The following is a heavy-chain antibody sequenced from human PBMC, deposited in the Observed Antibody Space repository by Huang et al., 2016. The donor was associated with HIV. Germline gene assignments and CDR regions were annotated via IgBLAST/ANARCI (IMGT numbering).Heavy chain of an antibody. V-gene: IGHV3-7*01. CDR3: ASQPGP. CDR2: IKQEGSET. Sequence: EVQLVESGGGLVQPGGSLRLSWAASGFTFSNYWMSWVGPAPGKGLEWVANIKQEGSETYYVDSGKGRFTIARDNAKNSLYLQMNSLRAEDTAVYYCASQPGPWGQGTLVTVSS. CDR1: GFTFSNYW. J-gene: IGHJ5*02.